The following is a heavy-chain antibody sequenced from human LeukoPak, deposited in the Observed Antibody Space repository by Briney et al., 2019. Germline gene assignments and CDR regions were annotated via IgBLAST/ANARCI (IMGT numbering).Heavy chain of an antibody. CDR2: ISSSSSYI. V-gene: IGHV3-21*01. Sequence: GGSLRLSCAASGFTFSSYSMNWVRQAPGKGLEWVSSISSSSSYIYYADSVKGRFTISRDNAKNSLYLQMNSLRAEDTAVYYCARGGYGDYVVGYWGQGTLVTVSS. D-gene: IGHD4-17*01. CDR1: GFTFSSYS. CDR3: ARGGYGDYVVGY. J-gene: IGHJ4*02.